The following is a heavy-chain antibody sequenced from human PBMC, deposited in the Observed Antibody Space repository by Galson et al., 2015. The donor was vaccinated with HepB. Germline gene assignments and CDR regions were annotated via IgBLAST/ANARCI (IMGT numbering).Heavy chain of an antibody. CDR2: ISANRGNT. CDR1: GYTFTTNG. J-gene: IGHJ4*02. CDR3: ARDRDYRFDY. D-gene: IGHD4/OR15-4a*01. V-gene: IGHV1-18*04. Sequence: SVKVSCKASGYTFTTNGISWVRQAPGQGLEWMGWISANRGNTKYAQNFQERVTLTRDTSTSTVYLELRNLRSDDTAAYYCARDRDYRFDYWGQGTLVTVSS.